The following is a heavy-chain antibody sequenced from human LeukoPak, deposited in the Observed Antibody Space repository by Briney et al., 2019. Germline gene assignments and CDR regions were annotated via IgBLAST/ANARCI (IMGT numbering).Heavy chain of an antibody. CDR1: GYTFTGYY. Sequence: GASVKVSCKASGYTFTGYYMHWVRQAPGQGLEWMGSSNPNSGGTNYAQKFQDRVTMTRDTSISTAYMELSRLRSDDTAVYYCARDRAEEKQLLDGSWFDPWGQGTLVTVSS. V-gene: IGHV1-2*02. D-gene: IGHD2-15*01. J-gene: IGHJ5*02. CDR2: SNPNSGGT. CDR3: ARDRAEEKQLLDGSWFDP.